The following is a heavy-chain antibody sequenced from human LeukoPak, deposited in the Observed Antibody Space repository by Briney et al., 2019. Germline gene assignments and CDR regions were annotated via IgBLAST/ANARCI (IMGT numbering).Heavy chain of an antibody. CDR1: GYTFTGYY. V-gene: IGHV1-2*02. Sequence: VKVSCKASGYTFTGYYMHWVRQAPGQGLEWMGWINPDSGGTNYAQKFQGRVTMTRDTSISTAYMELSRLRSDDTAVYYCAREAMIVVPKGYWFDPWGQGTLVTVSS. CDR2: INPDSGGT. CDR3: AREAMIVVPKGYWFDP. J-gene: IGHJ5*02. D-gene: IGHD3-22*01.